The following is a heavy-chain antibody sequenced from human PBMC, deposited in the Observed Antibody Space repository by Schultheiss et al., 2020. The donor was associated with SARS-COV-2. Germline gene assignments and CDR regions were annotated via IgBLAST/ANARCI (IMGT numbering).Heavy chain of an antibody. V-gene: IGHV3-73*01. CDR1: GFTFSGSA. Sequence: GGSLRLSCAASGFTFSGSAMHWVRQASGKGLEWVGRIRSKANSYATAYAASVKGRFTISRDDSKNTAYLQMNSLKTEDTAVYYCTRPYGDYARDAFDIWGQGTMVTVPS. J-gene: IGHJ3*02. CDR2: IRSKANSYAT. D-gene: IGHD4-17*01. CDR3: TRPYGDYARDAFDI.